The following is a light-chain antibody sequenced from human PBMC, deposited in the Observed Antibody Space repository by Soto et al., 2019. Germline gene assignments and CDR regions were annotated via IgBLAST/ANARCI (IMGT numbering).Light chain of an antibody. CDR2: AAS. CDR1: QSVSSN. CDR3: QQRSSWPLT. J-gene: IGKJ4*02. V-gene: IGKV3-11*01. Sequence: IAITQSPSTLSVSPGERGILSCRASQSVSSNLAWYQQKPGQAPRLLIYAASARATGIPARFSGSGSGTDFTLTISSLEPEDFAVYFCQQRSSWPLTFGGGTKVDI.